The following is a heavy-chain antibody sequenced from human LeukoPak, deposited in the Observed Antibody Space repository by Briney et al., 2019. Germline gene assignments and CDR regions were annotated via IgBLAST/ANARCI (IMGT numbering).Heavy chain of an antibody. J-gene: IGHJ4*02. Sequence: PGRSLRLSCAASGFTFDDYAMHWVRQAPGKGLEWVSGISWNSGSIGYADSVKGRFTISRDNAKNSLYLQMNSLRAEDTALYYCALTMVADFGYWGQGTLVTVSS. CDR3: ALTMVADFGY. D-gene: IGHD4-17*01. CDR2: ISWNSGSI. V-gene: IGHV3-9*01. CDR1: GFTFDDYA.